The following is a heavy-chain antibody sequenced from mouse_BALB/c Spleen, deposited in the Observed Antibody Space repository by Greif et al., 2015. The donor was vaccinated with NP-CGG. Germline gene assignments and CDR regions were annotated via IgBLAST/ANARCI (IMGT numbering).Heavy chain of an antibody. Sequence: EVQGVESGGGLVQPGGSLRLSCATSGFTFTDYYMSWVRQPPGKALEWLGFIRNKANGYTTEYSASVKGRFTISRDNSQSILYLQMNTLRAEDSATYYCARDGRVFDYWGQGTTLTVSS. CDR1: GFTFTDYY. V-gene: IGHV7-3*02. CDR2: IRNKANGYTT. J-gene: IGHJ2*01. CDR3: ARDGRVFDY.